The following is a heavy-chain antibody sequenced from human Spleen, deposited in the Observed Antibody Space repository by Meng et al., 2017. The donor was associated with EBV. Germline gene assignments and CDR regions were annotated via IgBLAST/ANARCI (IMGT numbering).Heavy chain of an antibody. V-gene: IGHV4-39*07. CDR1: GGSISRSSYY. Sequence: QVPPPEVGPGLAKPSETLSLTCTVSGGSISRSSYYWGWIRQPPGKGLEWIGSIDYSGSTYYNPSLKSRVTISVVTSTSQFSLKLSSVTAADTAVYYCARGHLDTAMVDYYFDYWGQGALVTASS. CDR2: IDYSGST. D-gene: IGHD5-18*01. CDR3: ARGHLDTAMVDYYFDY. J-gene: IGHJ4*02.